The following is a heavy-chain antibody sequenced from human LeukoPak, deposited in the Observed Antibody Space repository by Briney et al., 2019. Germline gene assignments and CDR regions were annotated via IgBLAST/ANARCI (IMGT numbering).Heavy chain of an antibody. CDR2: ISNGKT. D-gene: IGHD2-15*01. J-gene: IGHJ5*02. Sequence: GGSLRLSCAASGLPFSSHAMSWVRQPPGMGLEWVAAISNGKTYYADSVRGRFAISRDDSTNTVYLHMNSLRDEDTALYHCVREAGYCAPVCVKTNWFDPWGQGTLVTVSS. CDR3: VREAGYCAPVCVKTNWFDP. V-gene: IGHV3-23*01. CDR1: GLPFSSHA.